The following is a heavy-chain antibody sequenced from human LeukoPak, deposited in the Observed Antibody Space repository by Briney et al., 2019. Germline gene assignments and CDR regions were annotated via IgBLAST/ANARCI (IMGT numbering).Heavy chain of an antibody. CDR2: LYYSGSI. CDR3: ARGYSSSWPLDY. CDR1: GDSISRSTYY. D-gene: IGHD6-13*01. Sequence: KPSETLSLTCTVSGDSISRSTYYWGWIRQPPGRGLEWIGALYYSGSIYYNPSLKSRVSISVDTSKNQFSLKLSSVTAADTAVYYCARGYSSSWPLDYWSQGTLVTVSS. J-gene: IGHJ4*02. V-gene: IGHV4-39*07.